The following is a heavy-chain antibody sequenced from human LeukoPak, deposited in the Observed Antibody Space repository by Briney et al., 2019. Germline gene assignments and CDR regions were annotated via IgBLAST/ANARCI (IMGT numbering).Heavy chain of an antibody. CDR1: GFTFSTSW. Sequence: GGSLRLSCAASGFTFSTSWMHWVRQVPGKGLVWVSRINSDGRSTDYADSVKGRFTISRDNTKNTLYLQMYSLRADDTAVYYCAHTVWSGNYFDYWGQGTLVTVSS. V-gene: IGHV3-74*01. D-gene: IGHD3-3*01. CDR2: INSDGRST. J-gene: IGHJ4*02. CDR3: AHTVWSGNYFDY.